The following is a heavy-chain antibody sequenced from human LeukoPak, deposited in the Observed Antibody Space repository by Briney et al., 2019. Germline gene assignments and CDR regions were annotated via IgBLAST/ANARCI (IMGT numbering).Heavy chain of an antibody. D-gene: IGHD3-10*01. CDR3: ARRLWFGELGVFDY. J-gene: IGHJ4*02. Sequence: SETLSLTCTVSGGSISSSSCYWGWIRQPPGKGLEWIGSIYYSGSTYYNPSPKSRVTISVDTSKNQFSLKLSSVTAADTAVYYCARRLWFGELGVFDYWGQGTLVTVSS. CDR1: GGSISSSSCY. CDR2: IYYSGST. V-gene: IGHV4-39*01.